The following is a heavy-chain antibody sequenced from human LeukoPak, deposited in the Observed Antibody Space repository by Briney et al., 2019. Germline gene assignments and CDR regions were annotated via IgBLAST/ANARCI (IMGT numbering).Heavy chain of an antibody. CDR2: ISGPATYT. V-gene: IGHV3-23*01. D-gene: IGHD2-2*01. CDR3: ARVRDTIVGAGAIRPIPNSFGMDV. CDR1: GLIFNNYA. J-gene: IGHJ6*02. Sequence: GGSLRLSCAASGLIFNNYAMTWVRQAPGKGLEWVSTISGPATYTFYADSVKGRFTISRDNSKNTLYLQMNSLRAEDTAVYYCARVRDTIVGAGAIRPIPNSFGMDVWGQGTTVTVSS.